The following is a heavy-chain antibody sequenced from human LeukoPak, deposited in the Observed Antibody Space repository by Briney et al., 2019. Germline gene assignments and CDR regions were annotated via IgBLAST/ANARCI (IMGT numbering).Heavy chain of an antibody. CDR2: ISSSGSTI. CDR1: GFTFSDYY. J-gene: IGHJ6*03. D-gene: IGHD3-22*01. CDR3: ARGHYDSSGYTPYYYYYMDV. V-gene: IGHV3-11*04. Sequence: GGSLRLSCAASGFTFSDYYMSWIRQAPGKGLEWVSYISSSGSTIYYADSVKGRFTISRDNAKNSLYLQMNSLRAEDTAVYYCARGHYDSSGYTPYYYYYMDVWGKGTTVTVSS.